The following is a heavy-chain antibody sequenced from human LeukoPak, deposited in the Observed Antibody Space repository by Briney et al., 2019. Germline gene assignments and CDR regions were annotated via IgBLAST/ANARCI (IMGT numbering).Heavy chain of an antibody. D-gene: IGHD3-10*01. Sequence: PGXSLRLSCAASGFTFSTSVMTWVRQAPGKGLEWVSAISAGGDSTFYADSVKGRFTISRDNSKNTVFLQMTTLRPDDTAMYYCAKGAGGPFEFWGQGTLVTVSS. V-gene: IGHV3-23*01. CDR1: GFTFSTSV. CDR2: ISAGGDST. J-gene: IGHJ4*02. CDR3: AKGAGGPFEF.